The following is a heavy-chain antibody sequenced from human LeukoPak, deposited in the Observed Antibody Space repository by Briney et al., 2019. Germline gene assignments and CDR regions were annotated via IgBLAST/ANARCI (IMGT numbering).Heavy chain of an antibody. CDR3: ARGAGPGEVYWFDP. V-gene: IGHV4-34*01. J-gene: IGHJ5*02. D-gene: IGHD3-10*01. CDR2: INHSGST. Sequence: PSPPLSLTCAVYGGSFSGYYWSWIRQPPGKGLEWIGEINHSGSTNYNPSLKSRVTISVDTSKNQFSLKLSSVTAADTAVYYCARGAGPGEVYWFDPWGQGTLVTVSS. CDR1: GGSFSGYY.